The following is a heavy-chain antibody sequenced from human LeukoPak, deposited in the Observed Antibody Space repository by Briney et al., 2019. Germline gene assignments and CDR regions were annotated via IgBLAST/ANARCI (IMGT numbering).Heavy chain of an antibody. J-gene: IGHJ4*02. D-gene: IGHD2-15*01. Sequence: PGGSLRLSCAASGFTFSSYAMSWVRQAPGKGLEWVSAISGSGGSTYYADSVKGRFTISRDNSKNTLYLQMNSLRAEDTAVYYCAKDLGCCSGGSCYTFVYWGQGTLVTVSS. V-gene: IGHV3-23*01. CDR2: ISGSGGST. CDR3: AKDLGCCSGGSCYTFVY. CDR1: GFTFSSYA.